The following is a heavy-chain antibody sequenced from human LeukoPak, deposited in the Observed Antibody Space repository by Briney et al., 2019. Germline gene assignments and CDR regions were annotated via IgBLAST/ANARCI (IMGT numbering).Heavy chain of an antibody. CDR1: GGSISSSSYY. Sequence: SETLSLTCTVSGGSISSSSYYWGWIRQPPGKGLEWIGSIYYSGSTYYNPSLKSRVTISVDTSKNQFSLKLSSVTAADTAEYYCARVGGIAAAGTLQFDYWGQGTLVTVSS. CDR3: ARVGGIAAAGTLQFDY. J-gene: IGHJ4*02. V-gene: IGHV4-39*07. CDR2: IYYSGST. D-gene: IGHD6-13*01.